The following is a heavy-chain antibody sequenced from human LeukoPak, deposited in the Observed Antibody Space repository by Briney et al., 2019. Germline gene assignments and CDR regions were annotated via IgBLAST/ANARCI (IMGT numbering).Heavy chain of an antibody. D-gene: IGHD6-13*01. Sequence: GRSLRLSCAASGFTFDDYAMPWVRQAPGKGLEWVSGISWNSGSIGYADSVKGRFTIPRDNAKNSLYLQMNSLRAEDTALYYCAKGDSSSWQDDAFDIWGQGTMVTVSS. V-gene: IGHV3-9*01. J-gene: IGHJ3*02. CDR2: ISWNSGSI. CDR3: AKGDSSSWQDDAFDI. CDR1: GFTFDDYA.